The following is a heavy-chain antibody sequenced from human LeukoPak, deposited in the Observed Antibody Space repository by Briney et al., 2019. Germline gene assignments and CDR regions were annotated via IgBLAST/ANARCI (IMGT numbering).Heavy chain of an antibody. Sequence: GAPLKVSCKASGYRFNHNYVHWLRQAPGQGLDYVGWINPKSCDTNFSQRFNGRVTMTSDTSISTVYLEMRKLRSDDPAVYFCARGKDDSTGHYDAFDIWGHGTMVTVSS. CDR3: ARGKDDSTGHYDAFDI. V-gene: IGHV1-2*02. CDR1: GYRFNHNY. J-gene: IGHJ3*02. CDR2: INPKSCDT. D-gene: IGHD3-22*01.